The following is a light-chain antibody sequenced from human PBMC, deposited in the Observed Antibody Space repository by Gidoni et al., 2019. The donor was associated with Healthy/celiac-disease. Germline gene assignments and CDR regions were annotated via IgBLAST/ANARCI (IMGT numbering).Light chain of an antibody. CDR3: QSYDSSFYV. J-gene: IGLJ1*01. V-gene: IGLV1-40*01. CDR1: SSNIGAGYD. CDR2: GNS. Sequence: HSVLTQPPSVSGAPGQRVTISCPGSSSNIGAGYDVHWYQQLPGTAPKLLIYGNSNRPSGVPDRFSGSKSGTSASLAISGLQAEDEADYYCQSYDSSFYVFGTGTKVXV.